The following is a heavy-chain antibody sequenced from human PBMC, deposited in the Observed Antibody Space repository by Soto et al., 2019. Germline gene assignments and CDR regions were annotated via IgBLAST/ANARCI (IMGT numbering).Heavy chain of an antibody. CDR1: GFTFSSYS. Sequence: GGSLRLSCAASGFTFSSYSMNWVRQAPGKGLEWVSYISSSSSTIYYADSVKGRFTISRDNAKNSLYLQMNSLRAEDTAVYYCARGLRYFDWLLSENWFDPWGQGTLVTVSS. CDR3: ARGLRYFDWLLSENWFDP. J-gene: IGHJ5*02. V-gene: IGHV3-48*01. CDR2: ISSSSSTI. D-gene: IGHD3-9*01.